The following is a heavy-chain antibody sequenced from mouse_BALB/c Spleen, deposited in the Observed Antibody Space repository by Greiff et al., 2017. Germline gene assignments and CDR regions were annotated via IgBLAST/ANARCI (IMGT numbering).Heavy chain of an antibody. Sequence: QVQLQQPGAELVMPGASVKMSCKASGYTFTDYWMHWVKQRPGQGLEWIGAIDTSDSYTSYNQKFKGKATLTVDESSSTAYMQLSSLTSEDSAVYYCARGPLLRLLDYWGQGTTLTVSS. V-gene: IGHV1-69*01. CDR2: IDTSDSYT. CDR3: ARGPLLRLLDY. J-gene: IGHJ2*01. D-gene: IGHD1-2*01. CDR1: GYTFTDYW.